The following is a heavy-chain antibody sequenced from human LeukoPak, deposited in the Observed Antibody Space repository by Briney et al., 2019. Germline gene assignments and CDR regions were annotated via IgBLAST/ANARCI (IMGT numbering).Heavy chain of an antibody. J-gene: IGHJ6*02. CDR1: GFTLSAYW. CDR3: ASDSPYYGMDV. CDR2: INSDGSAT. V-gene: IGHV3-74*01. Sequence: GGSLRLSCAASGFTLSAYWMHWVRQAPGKGLLWVSRINSDGSATIYADSVRGRFTISRDNAKNTLYLQMSGLRVEDTAVYHCASDSPYYGMDVRGQGTTVTVSS.